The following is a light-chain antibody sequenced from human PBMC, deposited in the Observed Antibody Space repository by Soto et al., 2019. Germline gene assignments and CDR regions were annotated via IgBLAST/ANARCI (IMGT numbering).Light chain of an antibody. V-gene: IGLV3-21*02. CDR3: HVWDSSSEHV. Sequence: SYELTQPPSVSVAPGQTARITCGGNNIGSKSVHWYQQKPGQAPVLVVDDDSDWPSGIPERFSGSNSGNTATLTISRVEAGDEADYFCHVWDSSSEHVFGTGTKV. CDR2: DDS. J-gene: IGLJ1*01. CDR1: NIGSKS.